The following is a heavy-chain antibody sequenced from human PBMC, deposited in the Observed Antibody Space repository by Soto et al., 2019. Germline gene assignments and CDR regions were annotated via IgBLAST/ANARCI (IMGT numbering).Heavy chain of an antibody. D-gene: IGHD3-9*01. CDR2: IFYTGNT. CDR3: ARRYGYYFDY. V-gene: IGHV4-59*01. CDR1: GGSISNYY. Sequence: PSETLSLTCTVSGGSISNYYWNWIRQPPGKGLEWIGYIFYTGNTNRNPSFKSRVTTSIDTSKNQFSLKLTSVTAADTAVYYCARRYGYYFDYWGQGTLVTVSS. J-gene: IGHJ4*02.